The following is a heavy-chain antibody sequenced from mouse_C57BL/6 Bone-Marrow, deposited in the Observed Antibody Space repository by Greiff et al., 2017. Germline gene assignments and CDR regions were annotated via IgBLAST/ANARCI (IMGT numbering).Heavy chain of an antibody. Sequence: EVQLQQSGAELVRPGASVKLSCTASGFNIKDYYMHWVKQRPEQGLEWIGRIDPEDGDTEYAPKFQGKATMTADTYSNTAYLQLSSLTAEDTAVYYCTSEVITTVVDWYFDVWGTGTTVTVSS. CDR2: IDPEDGDT. D-gene: IGHD1-1*01. CDR1: GFNIKDYY. V-gene: IGHV14-1*01. CDR3: TSEVITTVVDWYFDV. J-gene: IGHJ1*03.